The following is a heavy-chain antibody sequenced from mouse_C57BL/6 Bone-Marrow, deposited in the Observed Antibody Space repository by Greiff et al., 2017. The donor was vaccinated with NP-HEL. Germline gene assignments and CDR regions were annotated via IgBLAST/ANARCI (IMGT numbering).Heavy chain of an antibody. V-gene: IGHV5-15*01. CDR3: ARLEGAAY. CDR1: GFTFSDYG. J-gene: IGHJ3*01. CDR2: ISNLAYSI. Sequence: DVMLVESGGGLVQPGGSLKLSCAASGFTFSDYGMAWVRPAPRKGPEWVAFISNLAYSIYYADTVTGRFTISRENAKNTLYLEMSSLRSEDTAMYYCARLEGAAYWGQGTLVTVSA.